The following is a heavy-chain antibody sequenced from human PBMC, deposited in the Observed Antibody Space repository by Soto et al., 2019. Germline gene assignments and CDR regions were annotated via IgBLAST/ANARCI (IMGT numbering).Heavy chain of an antibody. CDR3: ARDSASGSFDS. V-gene: IGHV7-4-1*01. Sequence: QVQLVQSGSESMQPGASVKVSCKGSGYNFNSHSINWLRQAPGQGLEWMGWINPNTGKPTYEQGFKGRFAFSVDTSVSTVYLQIFSLKADDSAVYYCARDSASGSFDSRCQGTLVTVSS. CDR1: GYNFNSHS. D-gene: IGHD1-26*01. J-gene: IGHJ4*02. CDR2: INPNTGKP.